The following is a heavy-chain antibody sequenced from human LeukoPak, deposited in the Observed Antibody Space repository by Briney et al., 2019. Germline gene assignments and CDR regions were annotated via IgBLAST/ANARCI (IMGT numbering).Heavy chain of an antibody. CDR1: GLTFSSHW. Sequence: GGSLRLSCAASGLTFSSHWMHWVRQAPGKGLVWVSRITNDGSSTTYADSVKGRFTISRDNARNTLYLQMNSLRAEDTAVYYCAKDPYYYGSGSYLAYYFDYWGQGTLVTVSS. V-gene: IGHV3-74*01. CDR3: AKDPYYYGSGSYLAYYFDY. CDR2: ITNDGSST. J-gene: IGHJ4*02. D-gene: IGHD3-10*01.